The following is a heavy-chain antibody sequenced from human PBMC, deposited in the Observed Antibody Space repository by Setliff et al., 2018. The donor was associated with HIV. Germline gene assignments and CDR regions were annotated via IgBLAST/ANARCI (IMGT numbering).Heavy chain of an antibody. V-gene: IGHV1-69*05. D-gene: IGHD1-26*01. J-gene: IGHJ3*02. Sequence: RASVKVSCKASGGTFSSYAISWVRQAPGQGLEWMGGIIPIFGTANYAQKFQGRVTITMNTSISTAYMDLSSLRSEDTAVYYCARRKTHSGSFHDAFDIWGQGTMVTVSS. CDR1: GGTFSSYA. CDR3: ARRKTHSGSFHDAFDI. CDR2: IIPIFGTA.